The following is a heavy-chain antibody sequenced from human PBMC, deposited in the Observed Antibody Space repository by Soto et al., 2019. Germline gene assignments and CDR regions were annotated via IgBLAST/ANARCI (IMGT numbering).Heavy chain of an antibody. D-gene: IGHD4-17*01. Sequence: EVPLLESGGGLVQPGGSLRLSCAASGFTFSIYAMNWVRQAPGKGLEWVSVISGSGGSTYYADSVKGRFTISRDNSKNTLYLQMNSLRAEDTAVYYCARRTVGWYFDHWGRGTLVTVSS. V-gene: IGHV3-23*01. CDR2: ISGSGGST. CDR1: GFTFSIYA. J-gene: IGHJ2*01. CDR3: ARRTVGWYFDH.